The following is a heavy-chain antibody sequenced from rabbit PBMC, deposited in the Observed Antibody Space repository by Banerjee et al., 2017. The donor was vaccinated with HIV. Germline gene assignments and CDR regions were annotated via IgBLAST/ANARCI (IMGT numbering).Heavy chain of an antibody. Sequence: QSLEESGGGLVQPGASLTLTCTASGFSLSSSVYMCWVRQAPGKGLEWIGCIYTGIGTTYYASWAKGRFTISKTSSTTVTLQMTSLTAADTATYFCARDYTHGYAGYAYAFRLWGQGTLVTVS. CDR1: GFSLSSSVY. J-gene: IGHJ3*01. CDR3: ARDYTHGYAGYAYAFRL. CDR2: IYTGIGTT. V-gene: IGHV1S40*01. D-gene: IGHD6-1*01.